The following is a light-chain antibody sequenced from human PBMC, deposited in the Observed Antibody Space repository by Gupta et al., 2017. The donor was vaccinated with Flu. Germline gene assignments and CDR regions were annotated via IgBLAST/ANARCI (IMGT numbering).Light chain of an antibody. CDR1: SSDVGSYNL. CDR2: EVR. J-gene: IGLJ3*02. CDR3: CSYVGGSSWV. Sequence: TIFCTGTSSDVGSYNLVSWYQQHPGKAPKLMIYEVRKRPSGISNRFSGSKSGNTASLTISGLQAEDEADYYCCSYVGGSSWVFGGGTKLTVL. V-gene: IGLV2-23*02.